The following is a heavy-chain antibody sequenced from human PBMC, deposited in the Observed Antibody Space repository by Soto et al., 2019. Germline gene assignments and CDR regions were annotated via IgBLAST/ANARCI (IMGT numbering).Heavy chain of an antibody. J-gene: IGHJ4*02. CDR1: GYGVTHYV. V-gene: IGHV1-3*01. CDR2: IGAGDGKT. Sequence: QVQLVQSGTEVKKPGASVKVSCKASGYGVTHYVIHWVRQAPGQRLEWMGWIGAGDGKTYYSQNFQGRVTITKDTSASTVYMELSSLISEDTAVYYCVRDYASDTGVHLDFWGQGTLVTVSS. CDR3: VRDYASDTGVHLDF. D-gene: IGHD2-8*02.